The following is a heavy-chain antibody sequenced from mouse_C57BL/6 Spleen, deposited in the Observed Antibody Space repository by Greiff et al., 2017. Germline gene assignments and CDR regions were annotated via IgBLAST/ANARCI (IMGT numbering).Heavy chain of an antibody. D-gene: IGHD2-3*01. J-gene: IGHJ2*01. V-gene: IGHV1-63*01. Sequence: VQRVESGAELVRPGTSVKMSCKASGYTFTNYWIGWAKQRPGHGLEWIGDIYPGGGYTNYNEKFKGKATLTADKSSSTAYMQFSSLTSEDSAIYYCARCYDGYLYYFDYWGQGTTLTVSS. CDR2: IYPGGGYT. CDR3: ARCYDGYLYYFDY. CDR1: GYTFTNYW.